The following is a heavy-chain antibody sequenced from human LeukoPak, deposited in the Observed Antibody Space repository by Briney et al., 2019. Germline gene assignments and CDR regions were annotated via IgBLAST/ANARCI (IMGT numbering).Heavy chain of an antibody. CDR3: ARGKVPVAGTGFDY. J-gene: IGHJ4*02. D-gene: IGHD6-19*01. CDR1: GLTFRSYA. V-gene: IGHV3-23*01. Sequence: HPGGSLRLSCAASGLTFRSYAMNWVRQAPGKGLEWVSAISCSGGSTYYADSVKGRFTISRDNSKNTLYLQMNSLRAEDTAVYYCARGKVPVAGTGFDYWGQGTLVTVSS. CDR2: ISCSGGST.